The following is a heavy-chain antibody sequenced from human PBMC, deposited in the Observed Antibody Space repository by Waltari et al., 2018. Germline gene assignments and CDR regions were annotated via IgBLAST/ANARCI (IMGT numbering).Heavy chain of an antibody. CDR2: INHSGST. CDR3: ARRLSGGYFPLGY. D-gene: IGHD3-10*01. J-gene: IGHJ4*02. V-gene: IGHV4-34*01. CDR1: GGSFSGYY. Sequence: QVQLQQWGAGLLKPSETLSLTCAVYGGSFSGYYWSWIRQPPGKGLEWIGEINHSGSTNYNPSLKSRVTISVDTSKNQFSLKLSSVTAADTAVYYCARRLSGGYFPLGYWGQGTLVTVSS.